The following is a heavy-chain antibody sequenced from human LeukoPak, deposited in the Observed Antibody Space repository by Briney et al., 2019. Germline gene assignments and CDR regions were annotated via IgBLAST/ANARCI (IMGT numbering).Heavy chain of an antibody. Sequence: GGSLRLSCAASGFTFSSYAMSWVRRAPGKGLAWVSAISGSGGSTYYADSVKGRFTISRDNSKNTLYLQMNSLRAEDTAVYYCAKIPETDYYYMDVWGKGTTVTVSS. CDR1: GFTFSSYA. V-gene: IGHV3-23*01. J-gene: IGHJ6*03. CDR2: ISGSGGST. CDR3: AKIPETDYYYMDV.